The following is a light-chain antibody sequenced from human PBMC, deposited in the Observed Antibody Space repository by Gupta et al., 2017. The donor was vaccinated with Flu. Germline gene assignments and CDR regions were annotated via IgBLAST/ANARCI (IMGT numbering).Light chain of an antibody. CDR3: MQALQTRIT. CDR2: LGS. Sequence: TPGEPASISCRSSQSLLHSNGYNYLDWYLQKPGQSPQLLIYLGSNRASGVPDRFSGSGSGTDFTLKISRVEAEDVGVYYCMQALQTRITFGQGTRLEIK. V-gene: IGKV2-28*01. CDR1: QSLLHSNGYNY. J-gene: IGKJ5*01.